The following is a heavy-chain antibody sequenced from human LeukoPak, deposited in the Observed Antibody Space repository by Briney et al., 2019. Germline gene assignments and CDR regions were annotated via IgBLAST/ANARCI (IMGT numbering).Heavy chain of an antibody. CDR1: GFTFSSYS. Sequence: GGSLRLSCAASGFTFSSYSMNWVRQAPGKGLESVSSISGTSTSIYYADSVKGRFAISRDNAKNSLYLQMNSLRAEDTAVYYCARGPIPDYWGQGTLVTVSS. J-gene: IGHJ4*02. D-gene: IGHD2-2*02. CDR2: ISGTSTSI. V-gene: IGHV3-21*01. CDR3: ARGPIPDY.